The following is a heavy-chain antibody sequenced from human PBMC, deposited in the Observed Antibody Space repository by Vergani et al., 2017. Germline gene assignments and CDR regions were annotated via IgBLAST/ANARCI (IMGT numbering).Heavy chain of an antibody. CDR3: ARGIIKPGYMDV. Sequence: QVQLQQWGAGLLKPSETLSLTCAVYGGSFSGYYWSWIRQPPGKGLEWIGEINHSGSTNYNPSLKSRVTISVDTSKNQFSLTLSSVTAADTAVYYCARGIIKPGYMDVWGKGTTVTVSS. D-gene: IGHD2/OR15-2a*01. CDR2: INHSGST. V-gene: IGHV4-34*01. J-gene: IGHJ6*03. CDR1: GGSFSGYY.